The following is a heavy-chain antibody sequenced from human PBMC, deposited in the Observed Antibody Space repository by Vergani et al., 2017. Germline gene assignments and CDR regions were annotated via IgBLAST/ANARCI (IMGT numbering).Heavy chain of an antibody. J-gene: IGHJ3*02. Sequence: QVQLVQSGAEVKKPGSSVKVSCKASGGTFSSYTISWVRQAPGQGLEWMGWINPNSGGTNYAQKFQGRVTMTRDTSISTAYMELSRLRSDDTAVYYCARSRTLSQPDAFDIWGQGTMVTVSS. CDR2: INPNSGGT. CDR1: GGTFSSYT. CDR3: ARSRTLSQPDAFDI. V-gene: IGHV1-2*02. D-gene: IGHD1-14*01.